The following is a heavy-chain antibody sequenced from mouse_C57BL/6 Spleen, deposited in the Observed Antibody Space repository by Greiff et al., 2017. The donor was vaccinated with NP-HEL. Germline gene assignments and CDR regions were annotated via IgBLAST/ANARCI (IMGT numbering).Heavy chain of an antibody. D-gene: IGHD1-1*01. CDR2: INPNNGGT. CDR1: GYTFTDYN. CDR3: AGITTVVAPFDY. J-gene: IGHJ2*01. V-gene: IGHV1-22*01. Sequence: VQLQQSGPELVKPGASVKMSCKASGYTFTDYNMHWVKQSHGKSLEWIGYINPNNGGTSYNQKFKGKATLTVNKSSSTAYMELRSLTSEDSAVYYCAGITTVVAPFDYWGQGTTLTVSS.